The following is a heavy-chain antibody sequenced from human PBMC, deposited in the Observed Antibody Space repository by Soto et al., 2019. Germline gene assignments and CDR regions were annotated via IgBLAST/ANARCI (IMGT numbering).Heavy chain of an antibody. D-gene: IGHD6-19*01. Sequence: GGSLRLSCAASGFTFTNYAMTWVRQAPGKGLEWVSTISGGGSITYYADSLKGRFTISRDNAKNSLYLQMNSLRAEDTAVYYCARAYTSGGGAFDIWGQGTMVTVS. CDR1: GFTFTNYA. CDR3: ARAYTSGGGAFDI. V-gene: IGHV3-23*01. CDR2: ISGGGSIT. J-gene: IGHJ3*02.